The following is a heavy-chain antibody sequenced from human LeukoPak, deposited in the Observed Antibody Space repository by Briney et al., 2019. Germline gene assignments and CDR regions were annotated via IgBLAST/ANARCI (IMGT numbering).Heavy chain of an antibody. CDR1: GGSISSYY. J-gene: IGHJ4*02. Sequence: SETLSLTCTVSGGSISSYYWSWIRQPPGKGLEWIGYIYYSGSTNYNPSLKSRVTISLDTSKNQFSLKLSSVTAADTAVYHCARVRPYDYIWGTKRRYYFDYWGQGTLVTVSS. V-gene: IGHV4-59*12. CDR3: ARVRPYDYIWGTKRRYYFDY. CDR2: IYYSGST. D-gene: IGHD3-16*01.